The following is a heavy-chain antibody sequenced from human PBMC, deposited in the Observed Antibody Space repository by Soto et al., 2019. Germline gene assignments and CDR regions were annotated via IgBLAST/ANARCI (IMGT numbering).Heavy chain of an antibody. CDR1: GGSISSYY. Sequence: QVQLQESGPGLVKPSETLSLTCTVSGGSISSYYWSWIRQPPGKGLEWIGNIYYSGGTNYNPSLRSRVTIPVDTSKTQFSRKLSSVTAADAAVYYCARDLLGMGYFDLWGRGTLVTVSS. CDR3: ARDLLGMGYFDL. V-gene: IGHV4-59*01. CDR2: IYYSGGT. J-gene: IGHJ2*01. D-gene: IGHD7-27*01.